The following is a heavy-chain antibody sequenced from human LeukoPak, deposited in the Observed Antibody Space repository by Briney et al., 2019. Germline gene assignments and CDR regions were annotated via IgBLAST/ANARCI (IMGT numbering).Heavy chain of an antibody. J-gene: IGHJ5*02. CDR1: GFTFSSYG. CDR3: AKLPLLWFGEGDA. V-gene: IGHV3-30*02. Sequence: PGGSLRLSCAASGFTFSSYGMHWVRQAPGKGLEWVAFIRYDGSNKYYADSVKGRFTISRDNSKNTLYLQMNSLRAEDTAVYYCAKLPLLWFGEGDAWGQGTLVTVSS. D-gene: IGHD3-10*01. CDR2: IRYDGSNK.